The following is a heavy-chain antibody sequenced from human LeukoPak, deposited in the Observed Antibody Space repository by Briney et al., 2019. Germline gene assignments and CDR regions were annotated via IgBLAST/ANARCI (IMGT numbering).Heavy chain of an antibody. CDR1: GYTFTGYY. J-gene: IGHJ6*03. Sequence: ASVKVSRKASGYTFTGYYMHWVRQAPGQGLEWMGIINPSGGSTSYAQKFQSRVTMTRDMSTTTVYMELSSLRSEDTAVYYCARDMSYDSSGYLGDYYYYYYMDVWGRGTTVTVSS. V-gene: IGHV1-46*01. CDR3: ARDMSYDSSGYLGDYYYYYYMDV. D-gene: IGHD3-22*01. CDR2: INPSGGST.